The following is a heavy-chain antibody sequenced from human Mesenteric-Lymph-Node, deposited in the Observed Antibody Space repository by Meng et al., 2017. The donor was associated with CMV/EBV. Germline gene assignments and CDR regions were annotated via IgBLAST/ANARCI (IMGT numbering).Heavy chain of an antibody. CDR2: INPSGGST. J-gene: IGHJ4*02. CDR1: GYTFTSYY. V-gene: IGHV1-46*01. CDR3: AADRGWELTFGY. Sequence: ASVKVSCKASGYTFTSYYMHWVRQAPGQGLEWMGIINPSGGSTSYAQKFQGRATMTRDTSTSTVYMELSSLRSEDTAVYYCAADRGWELTFGYWGQGTLVTVSS. D-gene: IGHD1-26*01.